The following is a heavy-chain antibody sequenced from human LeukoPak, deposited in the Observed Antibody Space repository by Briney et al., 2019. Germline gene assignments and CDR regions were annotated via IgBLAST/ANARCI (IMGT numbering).Heavy chain of an antibody. J-gene: IGHJ4*02. D-gene: IGHD6-19*01. Sequence: GGSLRLSCAASGFTFSSYAMNWVRQAPGKGLEWASAISGSGGSTYYADSVKGRFTISRDNSKNTLYLQMNSLRAEDTAVYYCAKGKDDSSGWYFFYWGQGTLVTVSS. CDR2: ISGSGGST. CDR1: GFTFSSYA. V-gene: IGHV3-23*01. CDR3: AKGKDDSSGWYFFY.